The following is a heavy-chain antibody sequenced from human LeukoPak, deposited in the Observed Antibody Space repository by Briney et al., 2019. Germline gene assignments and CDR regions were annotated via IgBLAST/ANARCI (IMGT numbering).Heavy chain of an antibody. Sequence: SETLSLTCTVSGGSISSYYWGWIRQPPGKGLEWIGSIYYSGSTYYNPSLKSRVTISVDTSKNQFSLKLSSVTAADTAVYYCARDHRTTGLPLGDWGQGTLVTVSS. J-gene: IGHJ4*02. V-gene: IGHV4-39*07. CDR3: ARDHRTTGLPLGD. D-gene: IGHD1-14*01. CDR1: GGSISSYY. CDR2: IYYSGST.